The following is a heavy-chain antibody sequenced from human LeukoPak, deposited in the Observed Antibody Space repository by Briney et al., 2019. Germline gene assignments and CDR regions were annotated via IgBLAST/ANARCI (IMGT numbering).Heavy chain of an antibody. CDR1: GGSFSGYY. CDR3: ARSSESYDSSGYYSYYFDY. J-gene: IGHJ4*02. CDR2: INHSGST. D-gene: IGHD3-22*01. Sequence: PSETLSLTCAVYGGSFSGYYWSWIRRPPGKGLEWIGEINHSGSTNYKPSLKSRGTISVDTSKNQYSLKLSSVTAADTAVYYCARSSESYDSSGYYSYYFDYWGQGTLVTVSS. V-gene: IGHV4-34*01.